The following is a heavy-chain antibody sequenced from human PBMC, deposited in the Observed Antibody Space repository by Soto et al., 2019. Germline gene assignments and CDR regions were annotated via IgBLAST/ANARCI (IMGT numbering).Heavy chain of an antibody. CDR1: GFTFDDYA. CDR3: AKDLYSNYGDAFDI. J-gene: IGHJ3*02. CDR2: ISWNSDNI. Sequence: GGSLRLSCAASGFTFDDYAMHWVRQAPGKGLEWVSGISWNSDNIVYADSVKGRFTISRDNAKNSLYLQMNSLRAEDTALYYCAKDLYSNYGDAFDIWGQGTMVTVS. V-gene: IGHV3-9*01. D-gene: IGHD4-4*01.